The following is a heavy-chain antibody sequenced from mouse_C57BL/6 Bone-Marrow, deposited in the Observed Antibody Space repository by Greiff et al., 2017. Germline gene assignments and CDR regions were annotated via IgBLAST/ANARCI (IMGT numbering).Heavy chain of an antibody. CDR2: IDPSNGNT. CDR1: GFTITNTY. CDR3: ARDWDAFDY. D-gene: IGHD4-1*01. V-gene: IGHV14-3*01. Sequence: EVQLQQSVAELVRPGASVKLSCTASGFTITNTYMHWVKQRPEQSLEWIGSIDPSNGNTNYAPKFQGQATFTADTSSNTAYMPLRSLTSEDTAIYYCARDWDAFDYWGQGTTLTVSS. J-gene: IGHJ2*01.